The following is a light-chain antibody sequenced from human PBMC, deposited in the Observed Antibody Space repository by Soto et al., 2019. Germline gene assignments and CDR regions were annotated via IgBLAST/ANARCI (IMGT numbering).Light chain of an antibody. CDR2: HAS. Sequence: EIVLTQSPATLSLSPGDRATLSCRVSQSVTYYLAWYQQKPGQAPRLLIYHASYRATGIPARFSGSGSGTDFTLTISTLEPEDFAVYYCQQRSNWPYTFGQGTKLEIK. CDR1: QSVTYY. V-gene: IGKV3-11*01. CDR3: QQRSNWPYT. J-gene: IGKJ2*01.